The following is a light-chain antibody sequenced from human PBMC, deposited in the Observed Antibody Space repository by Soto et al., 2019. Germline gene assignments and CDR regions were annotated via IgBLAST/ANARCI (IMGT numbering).Light chain of an antibody. V-gene: IGLV2-23*01. CDR2: EGS. CDR3: CSYAGSSTFYV. J-gene: IGLJ1*01. CDR1: SSDVGSYNL. Sequence: LTQPASVSGSPGQSITISCTGTSSDVGSYNLVSWYQQHPGKAPKLMIYEGSKRPSGVSNRFSGSKSGNTASLTISGLQAEDEADYYCCSYAGSSTFYVFGIGTKVTVL.